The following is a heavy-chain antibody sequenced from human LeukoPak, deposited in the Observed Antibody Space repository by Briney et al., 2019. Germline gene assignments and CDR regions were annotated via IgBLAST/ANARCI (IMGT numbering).Heavy chain of an antibody. Sequence: ETLSLTCAVYGGSFSGYYWSWIRQPPGKGLDWASYISSSSTIYYADSVKGRFTISRDNAKNSLYLQMNSLRDEDTAVYYCARSNWNYLPEADYWGQGTLVTVSS. V-gene: IGHV3-69-1*01. CDR2: ISSSSTI. CDR1: GGSFSGYY. CDR3: ARSNWNYLPEADY. D-gene: IGHD1-7*01. J-gene: IGHJ4*02.